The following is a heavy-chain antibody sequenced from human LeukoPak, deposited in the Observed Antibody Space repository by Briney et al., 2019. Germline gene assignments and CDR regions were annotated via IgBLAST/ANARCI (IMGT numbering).Heavy chain of an antibody. Sequence: SETLSLTCAVYGGSFSGYYWSWIRQPPGKGLEWIGYIYYSGSTNYNPSLKSRVTISVDTSKNQFSLKLSSVTAADTAVYYCARSLSGSGSSRAVYYFDYWGQGTLVTVSS. CDR3: ARSLSGSGSSRAVYYFDY. D-gene: IGHD3-10*01. CDR1: GGSFSGYY. V-gene: IGHV4-59*01. CDR2: IYYSGST. J-gene: IGHJ4*02.